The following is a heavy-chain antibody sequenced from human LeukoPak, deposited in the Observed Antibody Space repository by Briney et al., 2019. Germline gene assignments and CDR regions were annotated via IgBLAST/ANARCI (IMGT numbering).Heavy chain of an antibody. V-gene: IGHV4-38-2*01. Sequence: SETLSLSCAVSGHSISTGYYWGWIRQPPGKGLEWIGSMSHNRGTYYNPSLKSRVTISMDTSKNQISLRLTSVTAADTAVYYCASYYASGVSAYNYYGMDVWGKGTTVTVSS. D-gene: IGHD3-10*01. J-gene: IGHJ6*04. CDR2: MSHNRGT. CDR3: ASYYASGVSAYNYYGMDV. CDR1: GHSISTGYY.